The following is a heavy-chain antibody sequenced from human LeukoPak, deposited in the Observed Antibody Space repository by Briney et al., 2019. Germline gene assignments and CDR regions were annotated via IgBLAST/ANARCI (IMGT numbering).Heavy chain of an antibody. CDR2: ISGSGGST. Sequence: PGGSLRLSCAASGFTFSSYAMSWVRQAPGKGLEWVSAISGSGGSTYYADSVKGRFTISRDNSKNTLYLQMNSLRAEDTAVYYCATHDYVWGSYRAIDDWGQGTLVTVSS. CDR1: GFTFSSYA. V-gene: IGHV3-23*01. J-gene: IGHJ4*02. CDR3: ATHDYVWGSYRAIDD. D-gene: IGHD3-16*02.